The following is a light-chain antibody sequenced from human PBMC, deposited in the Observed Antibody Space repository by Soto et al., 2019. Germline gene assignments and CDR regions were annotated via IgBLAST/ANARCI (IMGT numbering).Light chain of an antibody. V-gene: IGKV1-33*01. CDR3: QQYENLPRT. Sequence: DIQMTQSPSSLSASVGDRVTITCQASQDINNLLNWYQQKPGKAPKLLIYDTSNLETGVPSRFSGSGSGTDFTFTISSLQPEDIATYYCQQYENLPRTFGQGTKVEIK. CDR1: QDINNL. CDR2: DTS. J-gene: IGKJ1*01.